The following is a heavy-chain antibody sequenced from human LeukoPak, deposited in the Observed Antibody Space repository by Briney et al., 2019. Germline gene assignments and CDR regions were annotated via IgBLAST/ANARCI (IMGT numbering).Heavy chain of an antibody. J-gene: IGHJ2*01. CDR3: AKERWYFDL. CDR1: GFTFSSYG. Sequence: GGSLRLSCAASGFTFSSYGMHWVRQARGKGLEWVAVISYDGSNEYYADSVKGRFTISRDNSKNTLYVQMNSLRAEDTAVYYCAKERWYFDLWGRGTLVTVSS. V-gene: IGHV3-30*18. CDR2: ISYDGSNE.